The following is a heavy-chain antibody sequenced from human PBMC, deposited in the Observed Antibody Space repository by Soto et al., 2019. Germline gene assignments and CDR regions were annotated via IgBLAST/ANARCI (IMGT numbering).Heavy chain of an antibody. D-gene: IGHD3-10*01. J-gene: IGHJ4*02. CDR3: ARSPPSSYYGGSGTFDY. CDR2: AYHSGST. CDR1: GGFTSTNNW. Sequence: QLQLQESGPGLLRPSGTLSLTCAVSGGFTSTNNWWSWVRQPPGKGLEWIGDAYHSGSTEYNPSLKSRVSISVDKSKNQISLKLTSATAADTAVYYCARSPPSSYYGGSGTFDYWGQGTLVTVSS. V-gene: IGHV4-4*02.